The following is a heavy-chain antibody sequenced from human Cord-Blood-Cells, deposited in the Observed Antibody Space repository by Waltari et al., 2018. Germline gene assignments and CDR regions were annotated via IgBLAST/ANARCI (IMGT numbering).Heavy chain of an antibody. CDR1: GLTFRCYG. Sequence: QVQLVESGGGVVQPGRSLRLSCAASGLTFRCYGMHWVRQAPGKGLEWVAVIWYDGSNKYYADSVKGRFTISRDNSKNTLYLQMNSLRAEDTAVYYCARDSLLGPYFDYWGQGTLVTVSS. CDR2: IWYDGSNK. CDR3: ARDSLLGPYFDY. D-gene: IGHD7-27*01. V-gene: IGHV3-33*01. J-gene: IGHJ4*02.